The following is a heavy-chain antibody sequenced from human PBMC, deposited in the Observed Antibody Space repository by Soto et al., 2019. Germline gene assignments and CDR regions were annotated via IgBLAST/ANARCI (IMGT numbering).Heavy chain of an antibody. CDR2: IYYSGST. V-gene: IGHV4-59*01. D-gene: IGHD2-21*01. J-gene: IGHJ4*02. Sequence: SETQSLTCTVSGGSIRSYYWSWIRQPPGKGLEWIGYIYYSGSTNYNPSLKSRVTISVDTSKNQFSPKLSSVTAADTAVYYCARVWGYYFDYWGQGTLVTVSS. CDR3: ARVWGYYFDY. CDR1: GGSIRSYY.